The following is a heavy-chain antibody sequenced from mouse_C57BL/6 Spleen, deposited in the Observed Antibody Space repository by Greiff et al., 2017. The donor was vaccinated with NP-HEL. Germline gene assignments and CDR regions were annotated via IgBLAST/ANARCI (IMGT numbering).Heavy chain of an antibody. CDR2: IDPETGGT. D-gene: IGHD1-1*01. Sequence: VQLQQSGAELVRPGASVTLSCKASGYTFTDYEMHWVKQTPVHGLEWIGAIDPETGGTASNQKFKGKAILTADKSSSTAYMELRSLTSEDSAVYYCTRGRNFVTTVVATGDYWGQGTTLTVSS. CDR3: TRGRNFVTTVVATGDY. CDR1: GYTFTDYE. V-gene: IGHV1-15*01. J-gene: IGHJ2*01.